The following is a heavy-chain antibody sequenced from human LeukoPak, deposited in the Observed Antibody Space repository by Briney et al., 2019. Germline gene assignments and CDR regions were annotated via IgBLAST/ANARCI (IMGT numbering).Heavy chain of an antibody. V-gene: IGHV1-2*02. CDR3: AKWGDYDVLTGYYVSDY. J-gene: IGHJ4*02. CDR1: GYTFTGYY. Sequence: GASVKVSCKASGYTFTGYYMHWVRQAPGQGLEWMGWINPNSGDTNYAQKFQGRVTMTRDTSISTAYMELSSLRAEDTAVYYCAKWGDYDVLTGYYVSDYWGQGTLVTVSS. CDR2: INPNSGDT. D-gene: IGHD3-9*01.